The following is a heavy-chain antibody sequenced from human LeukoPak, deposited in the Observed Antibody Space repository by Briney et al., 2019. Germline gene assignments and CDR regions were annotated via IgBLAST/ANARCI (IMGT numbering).Heavy chain of an antibody. CDR2: IKQDGRES. CDR1: GFTFSSYW. Sequence: GGSLRLSCAASGFTFSSYWMSWVRQAPGKGPEWLANIKQDGRESYYADSVKGRFTISRDNAKNSLYLQMNSLRAEDTAVYYCARDAKSLTIFGEVPNETTFYYYYMDVWGKGTTVTVSS. V-gene: IGHV3-7*01. J-gene: IGHJ6*03. D-gene: IGHD3-3*01. CDR3: ARDAKSLTIFGEVPNETTFYYYYMDV.